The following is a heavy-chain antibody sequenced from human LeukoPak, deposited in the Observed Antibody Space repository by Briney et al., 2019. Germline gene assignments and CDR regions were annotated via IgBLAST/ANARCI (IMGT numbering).Heavy chain of an antibody. CDR2: ITSAGDT. Sequence: PSETLSLTRTVSGGSISPYFWSWIRQPAGKGLEWICRITSAGDTVYNPSLRGRVTMSLDTSKNQFSLILNSVTASDTALYYCAREDLKLPHNWFDPWGQGTLVTVSS. J-gene: IGHJ5*02. V-gene: IGHV4-4*07. CDR3: AREDLKLPHNWFDP. CDR1: GGSISPYF.